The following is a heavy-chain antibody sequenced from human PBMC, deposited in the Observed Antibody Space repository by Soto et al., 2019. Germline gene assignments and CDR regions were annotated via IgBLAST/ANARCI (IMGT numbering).Heavy chain of an antibody. CDR1: GFTFSHYV. Sequence: GGSLRLSCAASGFTFSHYVLSWVRQAPGRGLEWVSSISGSGSSVYLADSVRGRFAMSRDLSTNTVSLQMNSVTVEDTAIYYCAKVRASYLSASYFYYGLEVWGQGTTVTVSS. V-gene: IGHV3-23*01. CDR3: AKVRASYLSASYFYYGLEV. CDR2: ISGSGSSV. D-gene: IGHD2-21*01. J-gene: IGHJ6*02.